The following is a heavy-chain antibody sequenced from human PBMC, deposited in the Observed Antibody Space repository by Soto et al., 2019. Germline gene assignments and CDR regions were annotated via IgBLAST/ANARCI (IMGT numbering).Heavy chain of an antibody. V-gene: IGHV4-31*03. D-gene: IGHD2-8*01. CDR1: GVSISSGVYY. CDR2: IYYSGST. CDR3: ARANTGYYGMDV. Sequence: PSEILSLTCTVSGVSISSGVYYLSWIRQHPGKGLEWIGYIYYSGSTYYNPSLKSRVTISVDTSKNQFSLKLSSVTAADTAVYYCARANTGYYGMDVWGQGTKVTVSS. J-gene: IGHJ6*02.